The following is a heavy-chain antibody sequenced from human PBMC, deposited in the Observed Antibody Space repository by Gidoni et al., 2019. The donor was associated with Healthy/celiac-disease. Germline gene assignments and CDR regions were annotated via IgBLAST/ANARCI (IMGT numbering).Heavy chain of an antibody. Sequence: EVQLLESGGGLVQPGGSLRLSCAAPGSTFRSLPWSWVRQAPGKGLGWVSAISGSGGSTYYADSVKGRFTISRDNSKNTLYLQMNSLRAEDTAVYYCAKWRDIVVVVAAEEYFQHWGQGTLVTVSS. CDR3: AKWRDIVVVVAAEEYFQH. CDR2: ISGSGGST. D-gene: IGHD2-15*01. J-gene: IGHJ1*01. CDR1: GSTFRSLP. V-gene: IGHV3-23*01.